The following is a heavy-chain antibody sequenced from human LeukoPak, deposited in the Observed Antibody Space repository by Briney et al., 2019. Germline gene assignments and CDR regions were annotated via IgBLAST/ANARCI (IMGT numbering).Heavy chain of an antibody. CDR3: ARDSEAVAGDFDY. D-gene: IGHD6-13*01. J-gene: IGHJ4*02. Sequence: PGGSLRLSCAASGFTFSNYWMHWVRQAPGKGLVWVSRITSDGSNTMYADSVKGRFTISRDNVKNTLCLQMNSLRVEDTAVYYCARDSEAVAGDFDYWGQGTLVTVSP. CDR1: GFTFSNYW. CDR2: ITSDGSNT. V-gene: IGHV3-74*03.